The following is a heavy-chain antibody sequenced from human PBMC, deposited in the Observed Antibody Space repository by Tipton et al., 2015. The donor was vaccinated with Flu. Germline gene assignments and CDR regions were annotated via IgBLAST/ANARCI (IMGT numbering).Heavy chain of an antibody. CDR2: IYYTGYP. V-gene: IGHV4-39*07. J-gene: IGHJ5*01. D-gene: IGHD3-16*01. CDR1: GGSISSSSHY. Sequence: TLSLTCTVSGGSISSSSHYWGWIRQAPGRGLEWVGSIYYTGYPYYNSSLKSRLAMSIDTSKKQFSLRLSSVTAADTAVYHCAKVLFGWVESWAQGTLVTVSS. CDR3: AKVLFGWVES.